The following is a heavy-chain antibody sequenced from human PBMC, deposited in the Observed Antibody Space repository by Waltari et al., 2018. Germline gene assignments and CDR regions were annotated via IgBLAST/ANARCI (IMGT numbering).Heavy chain of an antibody. V-gene: IGHV4-61*02. CDR3: ARKSLKVVQDAFDI. D-gene: IGHD2-21*01. CDR1: GGSISSGSYY. J-gene: IGHJ3*02. CDR2: IYTSGST. Sequence: QVQLQESGPGLVKPSQTLSLTCTVSGGSISSGSYYWSWIRQPAGKGLEWIGRIYTSGSTNYNPSLKSRVTISVDTSKNQFSLKLSSVTAADTAVYYCARKSLKVVQDAFDIWGQGTMVTVSS.